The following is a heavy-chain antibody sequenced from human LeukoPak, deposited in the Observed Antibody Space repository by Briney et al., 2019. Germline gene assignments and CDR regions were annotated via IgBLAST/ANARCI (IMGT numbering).Heavy chain of an antibody. CDR3: AREFDSSSLDY. Sequence: GSLRLSCAASGFTVSTNYMSWVRQAPGKGLEWVSVIYSGGSTYYADSVKGRFTISRDNSRNTLYLQMNSLRAEDTAVYYCAREFDSSSLDYWGQGTLVTVPS. CDR1: GFTVSTNY. V-gene: IGHV3-66*01. CDR2: IYSGGST. D-gene: IGHD6-6*01. J-gene: IGHJ4*02.